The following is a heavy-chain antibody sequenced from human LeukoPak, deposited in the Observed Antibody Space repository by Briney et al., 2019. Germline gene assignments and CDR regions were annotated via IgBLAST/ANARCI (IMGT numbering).Heavy chain of an antibody. CDR2: IRSSGGST. Sequence: GGSLRLSCVASGFTFDTYAMSWVRQAPGKGLEWVSAIRSSGGSTHYADSVKGRFTISRDNAKNSLYLQMNSLRAEDTAVYYCARDVLDYWGQGTLVTVSS. J-gene: IGHJ4*02. CDR1: GFTFDTYA. V-gene: IGHV3-23*01. CDR3: ARDVLDY.